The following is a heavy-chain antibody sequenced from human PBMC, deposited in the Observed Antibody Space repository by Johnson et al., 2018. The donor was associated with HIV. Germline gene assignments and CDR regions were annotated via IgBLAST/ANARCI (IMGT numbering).Heavy chain of an antibody. V-gene: IGHV3-30*07. Sequence: QVQLVESGGGVVQPGRSLRLSCAASEFTLSSYAMHWVRQAPGKGLNWVAVISYDRSNKYYADSVKGRFTISRDNSKNTLYLQMNSLRAEDTAVYYCAKEEYYYDSSGYQMDAFDILGRGTMVTVSS. CDR1: EFTLSSYA. CDR3: AKEEYYYDSSGYQMDAFDI. CDR2: ISYDRSNK. D-gene: IGHD3-22*01. J-gene: IGHJ3*02.